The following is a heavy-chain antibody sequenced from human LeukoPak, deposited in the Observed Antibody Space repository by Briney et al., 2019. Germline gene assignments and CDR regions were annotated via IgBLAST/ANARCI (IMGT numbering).Heavy chain of an antibody. CDR3: ARATGANYHFDY. D-gene: IGHD7-27*01. J-gene: IGHJ4*02. CDR2: IIPIFGTA. Sequence: SVKVSCKASEGTFSSYAISWVRQAPGQGLEWMGGIIPIFGTANYAQKFQGRATITADKSTSTAYMELSSLRSEDTAVYYCARATGANYHFDYWGQGTLVTVSS. CDR1: EGTFSSYA. V-gene: IGHV1-69*06.